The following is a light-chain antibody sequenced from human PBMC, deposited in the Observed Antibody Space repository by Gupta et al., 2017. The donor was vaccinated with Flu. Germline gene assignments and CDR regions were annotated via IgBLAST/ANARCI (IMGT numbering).Light chain of an antibody. Sequence: GESATLSCKASQDVCSNLAWYQQKPGQAPRLLIYDASNRANGIPSRFSGSGSGTEFTLAINSLQSEDFAVYFCQQYYNSPGTFGPGTKVEIK. CDR3: QQYYNSPGT. J-gene: IGKJ1*01. CDR2: DAS. V-gene: IGKV3-15*01. CDR1: QDVCSN.